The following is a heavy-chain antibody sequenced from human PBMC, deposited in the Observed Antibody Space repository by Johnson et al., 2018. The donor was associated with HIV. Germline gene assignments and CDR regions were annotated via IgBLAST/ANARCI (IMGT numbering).Heavy chain of an antibody. D-gene: IGHD3-22*01. CDR1: GFTVSSNY. J-gene: IGHJ3*02. Sequence: QLVESGGGLIQPGGSLRLSCAASGFTVSSNYMSWVRQAPGKGLEWVSVIYSGGSTYYADSVKGRFTISRDNSKNTLYLQMNSLRAEDTAVYYCARDYYDSSGNDAFDIWGQGTMVTVSS. CDR2: IYSGGST. V-gene: IGHV3-53*01. CDR3: ARDYYDSSGNDAFDI.